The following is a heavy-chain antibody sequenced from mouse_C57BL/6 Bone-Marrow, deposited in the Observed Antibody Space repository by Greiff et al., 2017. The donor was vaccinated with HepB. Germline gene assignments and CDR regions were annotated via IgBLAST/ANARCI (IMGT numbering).Heavy chain of an antibody. Sequence: VQLQQSGAELVKPGASVKMSCKASGYTFTSYWITWVKQRPGQGLEWIGYIYPGSGSTNYNEKFKSKATLTVDTSSSTAYRQLSSLTSEDSAVYYCARIRGSCAMDYWGQGTSVTVST. V-gene: IGHV1-55*01. CDR1: GYTFTSYW. CDR3: ARIRGSCAMDY. CDR2: IYPGSGST. D-gene: IGHD1-1*02. J-gene: IGHJ4*01.